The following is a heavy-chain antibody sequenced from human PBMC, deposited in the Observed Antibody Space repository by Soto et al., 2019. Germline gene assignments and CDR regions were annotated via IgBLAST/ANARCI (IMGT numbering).Heavy chain of an antibody. J-gene: IGHJ4*02. V-gene: IGHV4-34*01. CDR3: ARFVAGGSSGFEY. CDR1: GGSFSDYY. D-gene: IGHD3-22*01. CDR2: INHSGST. Sequence: PSETLSLTCAVYGGSFSDYYWSWIRQPPGKGLEWIGEINHSGSTNHNPSLKSRVTVSVDTSKNQFSLELSSVTAADTAVYYCARFVAGGSSGFEYWGQGNLVTVSS.